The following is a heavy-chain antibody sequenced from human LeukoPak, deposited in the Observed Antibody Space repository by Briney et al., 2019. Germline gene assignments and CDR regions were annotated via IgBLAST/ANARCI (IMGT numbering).Heavy chain of an antibody. CDR1: GYTFTGYY. J-gene: IGHJ4*02. V-gene: IGHV1-2*02. CDR3: ARTYYDSRGYYYFDY. D-gene: IGHD3-22*01. Sequence: ASVKVSCKASGYTFTGYYIHRVRRAPGQGLEWMGWINPNSGGTNYARKFKGRVTMTRDTSITTAYMELTRLISDETAVYYCARTYYDSRGYYYFDYWGQGTLVTV. CDR2: INPNSGGT.